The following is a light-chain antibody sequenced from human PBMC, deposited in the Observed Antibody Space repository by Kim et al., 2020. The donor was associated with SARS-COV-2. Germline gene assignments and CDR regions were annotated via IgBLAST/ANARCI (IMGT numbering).Light chain of an antibody. CDR3: QSADSSGTQGV. CDR1: ALPKQY. J-gene: IGLJ3*02. CDR2: KDS. Sequence: SYELTQPPSVSVSPGQTARITCSGDALPKQYAYWYQQKPGQAPVLVIYKDSERPSGIPERFSGSSSGTTVTLTISGVQAEDEADYYCQSADSSGTQGVFGGGTQRTVL. V-gene: IGLV3-25*03.